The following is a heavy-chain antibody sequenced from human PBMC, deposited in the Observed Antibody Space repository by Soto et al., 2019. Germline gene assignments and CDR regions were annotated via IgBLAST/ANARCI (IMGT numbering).Heavy chain of an antibody. CDR2: IYYNGNT. Sequence: QVQLQESGPGLVKPSETLSLTCTVSGGSITNHYWSWIRQPPGKGLEWIGYIYYNGNTNYNHSLKCRVCMSVDTSRNQISLELTTVTTADTAVYYCTRANWYSEYWGQGTLVTVSS. CDR1: GGSITNHY. D-gene: IGHD7-27*01. V-gene: IGHV4-59*11. CDR3: TRANWYSEY. J-gene: IGHJ4*02.